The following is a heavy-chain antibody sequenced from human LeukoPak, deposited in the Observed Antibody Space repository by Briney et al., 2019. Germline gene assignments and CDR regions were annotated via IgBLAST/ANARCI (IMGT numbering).Heavy chain of an antibody. J-gene: IGHJ3*02. D-gene: IGHD2-15*01. Sequence: ASVKVSCKASGGTFSSYTISWVGQAPGQGLEWMGSIIPILGIANYAQKFQGRVTITADKSTSTAYMELSSLRSEDTAVYYCAQGSGGSCCDAFDIWGQGTMVTVSS. CDR1: GGTFSSYT. CDR2: IIPILGIA. CDR3: AQGSGGSCCDAFDI. V-gene: IGHV1-69*02.